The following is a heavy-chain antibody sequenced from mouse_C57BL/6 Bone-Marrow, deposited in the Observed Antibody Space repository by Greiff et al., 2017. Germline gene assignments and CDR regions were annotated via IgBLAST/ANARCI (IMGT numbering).Heavy chain of an antibody. CDR1: GYTFTSYW. CDR2: IDPSDSYT. J-gene: IGHJ1*03. Sequence: VQLQQPGAELVMPGASVKLSCKASGYTFTSYWMHWVKQRPGQGLEWIGEIDPSDSYTNYNQKFKGKSTLTVDKSSSTAYMQLSSLTSEDSAVYDCAREGLRRDWYFDVWGTGTTVTVSS. CDR3: AREGLRRDWYFDV. V-gene: IGHV1-69*01. D-gene: IGHD2-4*01.